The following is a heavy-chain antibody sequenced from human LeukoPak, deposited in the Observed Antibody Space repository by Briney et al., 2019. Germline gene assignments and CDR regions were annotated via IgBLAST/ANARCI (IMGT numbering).Heavy chain of an antibody. CDR3: ASVSLTTVTTRHAFDI. J-gene: IGHJ3*02. V-gene: IGHV1-2*06. CDR1: GYTFTDNY. CDR2: IYSKNGAT. D-gene: IGHD4-17*01. Sequence: ASVKVSCKASGYTFTDNYMHWVRQAPGQGLEWMGLIYSKNGATNYAKNFQGRVTMTRDTSISTAYMELSRLRSDDTAVYYCASVSLTTVTTRHAFDIWGQGTMVTVSS.